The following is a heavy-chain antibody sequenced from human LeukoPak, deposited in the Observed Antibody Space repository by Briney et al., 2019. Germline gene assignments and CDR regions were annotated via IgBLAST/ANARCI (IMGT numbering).Heavy chain of an antibody. V-gene: IGHV3-7*01. CDR3: ARDPSRGYTYGYGDY. D-gene: IGHD5-18*01. Sequence: GGSLRLSCAASGFTFSSYVMHWVRQPPGKGLEWVANIKRDGSEKYYVHSVKGRFTISRDNAKNSLYLQMNSLRAEDTAVYYCARDPSRGYTYGYGDYWGQGTLVTVSS. CDR2: IKRDGSEK. J-gene: IGHJ4*02. CDR1: GFTFSSYV.